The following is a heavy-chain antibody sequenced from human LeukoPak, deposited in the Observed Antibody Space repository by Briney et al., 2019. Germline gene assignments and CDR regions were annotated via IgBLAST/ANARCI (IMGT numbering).Heavy chain of an antibody. V-gene: IGHV3-20*01. J-gene: IGHJ6*03. CDR2: IIWNGGST. CDR1: GGTFGGYG. Sequence: GGSLRLSCAASGGTFGGYGMSWVRQAPGQGLEWVSGIIWNGGSTGYADSVKGRFTISRDNATNSLYLQMNSLRAEDTALYHCARVISPNDYSNPYYYYYYMDVWRKGTTVTVSS. CDR3: ARVISPNDYSNPYYYYYYMDV. D-gene: IGHD4-11*01.